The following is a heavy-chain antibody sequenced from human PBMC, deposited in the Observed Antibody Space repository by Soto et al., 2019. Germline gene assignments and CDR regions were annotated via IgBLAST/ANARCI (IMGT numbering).Heavy chain of an antibody. CDR3: TTESRGYSGYDSIGRPKHTYYFDY. Sequence: GGSLRLSCAASGFTFSNAWMSWVRQAPGKGLEWVGRIKSKTDGGTTDYAAPVKGRFTISRDDSKNTLYLQMNSLKTEDTAVYYCTTESRGYSGYDSIGRPKHTYYFDYWGQGTLVTVSS. J-gene: IGHJ4*02. CDR2: IKSKTDGGTT. V-gene: IGHV3-15*01. D-gene: IGHD5-12*01. CDR1: GFTFSNAW.